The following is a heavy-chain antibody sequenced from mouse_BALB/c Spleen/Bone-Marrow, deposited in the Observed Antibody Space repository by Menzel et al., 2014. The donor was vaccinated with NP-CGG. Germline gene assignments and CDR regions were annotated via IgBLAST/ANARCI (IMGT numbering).Heavy chain of an antibody. CDR1: GYTFTSYW. V-gene: IGHV1-7*01. CDR3: ARDWYFDV. Sequence: VQRVESGAELAKPGASVKMSCKASGYTFTSYWMHWVKQRPGQGLEWIGYINPSTGYTEYNQKFKDKATLTADKSSSTAYMQLSSLTSEDSAVYYCARDWYFDVWGAGTTDTVSS. J-gene: IGHJ1*01. CDR2: INPSTGYT.